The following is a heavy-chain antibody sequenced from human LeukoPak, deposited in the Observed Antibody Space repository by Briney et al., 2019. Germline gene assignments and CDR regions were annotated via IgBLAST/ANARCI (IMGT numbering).Heavy chain of an antibody. Sequence: ASVKVSCKASGYTFTGYYMHWVRQAPGQGLVWMGWINPNSGGTNYAQKFQGRVTMTRDTSISTAYMELSRLRSDDTAVYYCASCCSSTSCYFTWGQGTLVIVSS. CDR2: INPNSGGT. CDR1: GYTFTGYY. V-gene: IGHV1-2*02. D-gene: IGHD2-2*01. CDR3: ASCCSSTSCYFT. J-gene: IGHJ5*02.